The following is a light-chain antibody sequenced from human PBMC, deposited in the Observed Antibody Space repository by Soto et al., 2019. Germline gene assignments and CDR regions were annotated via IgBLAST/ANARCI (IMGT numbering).Light chain of an antibody. CDR3: QHRSNWPT. Sequence: EIVLTQTPATRSLSPGERATLSCRASQSVSSYLAWYQQKPGQAPRLLIYDASNRATGIPARFSGSGSGTDFTLTISSLEREDFAVYYCQHRSNWPTFGGGTKVEIK. CDR2: DAS. V-gene: IGKV3-11*01. J-gene: IGKJ4*01. CDR1: QSVSSY.